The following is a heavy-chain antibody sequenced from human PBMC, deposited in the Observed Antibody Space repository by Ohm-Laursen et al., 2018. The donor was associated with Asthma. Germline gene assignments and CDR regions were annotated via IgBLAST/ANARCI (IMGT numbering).Heavy chain of an antibody. V-gene: IGHV1-46*01. D-gene: IGHD4-17*01. CDR2: INPSDGST. J-gene: IGHJ4*02. Sequence: ASVKVSCKASGYTFTNYDIHWVRQAPGPGLEWMGLINPSDGSTTYAQKFQGRVTMTRDTSTSTVYMELSSLRSEDTAVYYCARGISSSGDRDYWGQGTLVTVSS. CDR3: ARGISSSGDRDY. CDR1: GYTFTNYD.